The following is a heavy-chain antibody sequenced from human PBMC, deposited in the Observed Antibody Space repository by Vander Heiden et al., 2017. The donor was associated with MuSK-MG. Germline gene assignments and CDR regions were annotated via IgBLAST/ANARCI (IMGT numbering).Heavy chain of an antibody. J-gene: IGHJ4*02. CDR3: AKRRDYFDS. V-gene: IGHV3-23*01. CDR1: GFTFSSYA. Sequence: EVQLLESGGALVQPGGSLRLPCAASGFTFSSYAMSWVRQAPGKGLECVSTISGSADSTYYADSVKGRFTISRDNSKNTLYLQMNSLRAEDTAVYYCAKRRDYFDSWGQGTLVTVSS. CDR2: ISGSADST.